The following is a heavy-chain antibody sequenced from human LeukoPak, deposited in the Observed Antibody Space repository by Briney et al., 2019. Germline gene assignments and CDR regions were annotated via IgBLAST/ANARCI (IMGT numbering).Heavy chain of an antibody. V-gene: IGHV3-30*18. CDR3: AKDGGWLFTYIDY. D-gene: IGHD6-19*01. CDR2: ISYDGSNK. J-gene: IGHJ4*02. Sequence: GGSLRLSCAASGFTFSSYGMHWVRQAPGKGREGVAVISYDGSNKYYADSVKGRFTISRDNSKNTVYLQMNSLRAEDTAVYYCAKDGGWLFTYIDYWGQGTLVTVSS. CDR1: GFTFSSYG.